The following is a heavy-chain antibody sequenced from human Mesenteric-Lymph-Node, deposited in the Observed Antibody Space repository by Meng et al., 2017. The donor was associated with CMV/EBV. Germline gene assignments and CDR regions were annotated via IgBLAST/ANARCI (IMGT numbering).Heavy chain of an antibody. CDR2: INHSGST. Sequence: LQWWGAGIFKPSQTLSLPWRVYGWSVSGCYWSWIRQPPGKGLEWIGEINHSGSTNSNPSLKSRVTISVDTSKNQFSLKLSSVTAADTAVYYCARHQRWLKSEGGFNYWGQGTLVTVSS. D-gene: IGHD4-23*01. J-gene: IGHJ4*02. CDR3: ARHQRWLKSEGGFNY. CDR1: GWSVSGCY. V-gene: IGHV4-34*01.